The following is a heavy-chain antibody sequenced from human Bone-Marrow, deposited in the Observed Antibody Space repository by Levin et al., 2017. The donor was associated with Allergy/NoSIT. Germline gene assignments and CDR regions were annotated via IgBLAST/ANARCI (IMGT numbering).Heavy chain of an antibody. V-gene: IGHV3-30*18. CDR3: AKAQPSWRAPFDY. CDR1: GFTFSSYA. Sequence: TGGSLRLSCAASGFTFSSYAMHWVRQAPGKGLEWVALVSYDGSNQYYRDSVKGRFTISRDNSKNTVFLQLNSLRAEDTAVYFCAKAQPSWRAPFDYWGQGTLVTVSS. D-gene: IGHD1-26*01. J-gene: IGHJ4*02. CDR2: VSYDGSNQ.